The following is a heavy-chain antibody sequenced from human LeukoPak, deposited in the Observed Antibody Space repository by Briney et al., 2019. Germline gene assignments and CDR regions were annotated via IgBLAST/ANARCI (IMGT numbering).Heavy chain of an antibody. CDR3: AKLLYYYDSSQPY. D-gene: IGHD3-22*01. Sequence: RSGGSLRLSCVASGFIFDDYGMSWVRHVPGKGPEWVSGINWNGDIKVYGDFVKGRLTISRDNAKNSVYLQMNSLRAEDTAVYYCAKLLYYYDSSQPYWGQGTLVTVSS. J-gene: IGHJ4*02. CDR2: INWNGDIK. CDR1: GFIFDDYG. V-gene: IGHV3-20*04.